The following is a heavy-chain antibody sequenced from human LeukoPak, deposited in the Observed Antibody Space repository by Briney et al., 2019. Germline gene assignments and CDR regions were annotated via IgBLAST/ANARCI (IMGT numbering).Heavy chain of an antibody. Sequence: SETLSLTCTVSGGSISSSSYYWGWIRQPPGKGLEWIGYIYYSGSTYYNPSLKSRVTISVDTSKNQFSLKLSSVTAADTAVYYCARDRIYYAFDIWGQGTMVTVSS. CDR1: GGSISSSSYY. J-gene: IGHJ3*02. CDR2: IYYSGST. V-gene: IGHV4-39*07. D-gene: IGHD3-3*02. CDR3: ARDRIYYAFDI.